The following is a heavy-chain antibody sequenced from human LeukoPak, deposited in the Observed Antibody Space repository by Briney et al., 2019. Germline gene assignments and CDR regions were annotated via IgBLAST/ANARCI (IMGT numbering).Heavy chain of an antibody. D-gene: IGHD6-13*01. CDR2: IHYTGNT. CDR1: GGSINTYY. V-gene: IGHV4-59*01. J-gene: IGHJ4*02. Sequence: SETLSLTCTVSGGSINTYYWSWIRQPPGKGLEWIGYIHYTGNTNYNPSLKSRVAISVDTSKKQFSLNLSSVTAADTAVYYCARGASSSGYSSSWLSYFDYWGQGTLVTVSS. CDR3: ARGASSSGYSSSWLSYFDY.